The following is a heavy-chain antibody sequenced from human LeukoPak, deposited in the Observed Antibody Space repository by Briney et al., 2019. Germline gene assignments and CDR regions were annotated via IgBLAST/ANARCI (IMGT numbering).Heavy chain of an antibody. CDR2: ISYDGSNK. Sequence: GGSLRLSCAASGLTFSSYAMPWVRQAPGKGLEWVAVISYDGSNKYYADSVKGRFTISRDNSKNTLYLQMNSLRAEDTAVYYCARKGVVPAATTLNYYYYGMDVWGQGTTVTVSS. CDR1: GLTFSSYA. CDR3: ARKGVVPAATTLNYYYYGMDV. V-gene: IGHV3-30*04. J-gene: IGHJ6*02. D-gene: IGHD2-2*01.